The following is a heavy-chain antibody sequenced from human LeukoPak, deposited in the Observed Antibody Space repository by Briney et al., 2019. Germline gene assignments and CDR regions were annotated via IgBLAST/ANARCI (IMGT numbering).Heavy chain of an antibody. Sequence: GGSLRLSCAASGFTFDTYAMTWVRQAPGRGLEWVSSISSGGTYTYYAESVRGRSTISRDNTKNFLYLQLSTLRVEDTAVYYCARDRPTGRSRGVVVQWGQGTLVTVSS. D-gene: IGHD2-15*01. CDR3: ARDRPTGRSRGVVVQ. CDR2: ISSGGTYT. J-gene: IGHJ4*02. V-gene: IGHV3-21*01. CDR1: GFTFDTYA.